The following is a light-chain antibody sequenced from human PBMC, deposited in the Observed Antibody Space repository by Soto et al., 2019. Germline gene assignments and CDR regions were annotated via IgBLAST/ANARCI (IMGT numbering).Light chain of an antibody. CDR2: APS. CDR3: QQGHSMPFT. J-gene: IGKJ3*01. Sequence: DIQMTQSPSSLSASVGDSVTITCRASQSITNSLNWYQHKPGKAPTLLVYAPSSLQSGVPSRFSGSGSGTDFTLTISSLQPEDFATYLCQQGHSMPFTFGSGTKVDLK. V-gene: IGKV1-39*01. CDR1: QSITNS.